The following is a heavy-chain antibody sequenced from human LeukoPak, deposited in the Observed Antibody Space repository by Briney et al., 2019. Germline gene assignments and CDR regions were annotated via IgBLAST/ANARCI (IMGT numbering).Heavy chain of an antibody. D-gene: IGHD1-26*01. CDR3: AKDRGRSGSYFDPEGY. CDR2: ISGSGGST. J-gene: IGHJ4*02. Sequence: PGGSLRLSCAASGFTFGSYAMSWVRQAPGKGLEWVSAISGSGGSTYYADSVKGRFTISRDNSKNTLYLQMNSLRAEDTAVYYCAKDRGRSGSYFDPEGYWGQGTLVTVSS. CDR1: GFTFGSYA. V-gene: IGHV3-23*01.